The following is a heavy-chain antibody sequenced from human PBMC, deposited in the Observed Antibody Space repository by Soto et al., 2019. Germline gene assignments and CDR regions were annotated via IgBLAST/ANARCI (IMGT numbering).Heavy chain of an antibody. J-gene: IGHJ6*02. CDR1: GGSISSSNW. CDR2: IYHGGST. Sequence: PAETLSLTCAVSGGSISSSNWWSFVRQPPGKGLEWIGEIYHGGSTNYNPSLKSRVTISVDKSKNQFSLKLSSVTAADTAVYYCARAKNDFWSGYYRAYYYYGMDVWGQGTTVTVS. V-gene: IGHV4-4*02. D-gene: IGHD3-3*01. CDR3: ARAKNDFWSGYYRAYYYYGMDV.